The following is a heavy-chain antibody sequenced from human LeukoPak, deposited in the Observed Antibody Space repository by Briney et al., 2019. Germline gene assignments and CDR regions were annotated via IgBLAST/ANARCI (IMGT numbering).Heavy chain of an antibody. Sequence: GPLRLSCAASGFTFSSYAMHWVRQAPGKGLEWVAVISYDGSNKYYADSVKGRFTISRDNSKNTLYLQMNSLRAEDTAVYYCARDRIVATNYCYYGMDVWGQGTTVTVSS. CDR2: ISYDGSNK. J-gene: IGHJ6*02. CDR1: GFTFSSYA. CDR3: ARDRIVATNYCYYGMDV. D-gene: IGHD5-12*01. V-gene: IGHV3-30-3*01.